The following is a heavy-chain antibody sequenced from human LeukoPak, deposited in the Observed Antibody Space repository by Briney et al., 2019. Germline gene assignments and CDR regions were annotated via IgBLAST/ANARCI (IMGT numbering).Heavy chain of an antibody. D-gene: IGHD3-10*01. CDR2: IYYSGST. CDR1: GGSISSSSYY. V-gene: IGHV4-39*07. CDR3: AREGLNMVRGVIPKEAWGWFDP. J-gene: IGHJ5*02. Sequence: SETLSLTCTVSGGSISSSSYYWGWIRQPPGKGLEWIGSIYYSGSTYYNPSLKSRVTISVDTSKNQFSLTLRSVTAADTAVYYCAREGLNMVRGVIPKEAWGWFDPWGQGTLVTVSS.